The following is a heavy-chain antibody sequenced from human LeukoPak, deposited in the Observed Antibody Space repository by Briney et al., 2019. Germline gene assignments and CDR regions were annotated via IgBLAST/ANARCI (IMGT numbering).Heavy chain of an antibody. J-gene: IGHJ4*02. V-gene: IGHV3-30*18. CDR1: GFTFSSYG. CDR2: ISYEGSNK. Sequence: GRSLRLSCAASGFTFSSYGMHWVRQAPGKGLEGVAVISYEGSNKYYADSVKGRFTISRDNSKNTLYLQMNSLRAEDTAVYYCAKTGYYYGSGRDYFDYWGQGTLVTVSS. CDR3: AKTGYYYGSGRDYFDY. D-gene: IGHD3-10*01.